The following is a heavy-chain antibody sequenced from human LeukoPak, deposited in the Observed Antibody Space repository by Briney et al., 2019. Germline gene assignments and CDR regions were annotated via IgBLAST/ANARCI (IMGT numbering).Heavy chain of an antibody. D-gene: IGHD6-19*01. V-gene: IGHV3-23*01. CDR3: AKPRGEEWLVGLYDAFDI. CDR1: GFTFSSYV. Sequence: GGSLRLSCAASGFTFSSYVMSWVRQAPGKGLEWVSAISRGGGTTYYADSVKGRFTISRDNSKNTLYLQMTSLRAEDTAVYYCAKPRGEEWLVGLYDAFDIWGQGTMVTVSS. CDR2: ISRGGGTT. J-gene: IGHJ3*02.